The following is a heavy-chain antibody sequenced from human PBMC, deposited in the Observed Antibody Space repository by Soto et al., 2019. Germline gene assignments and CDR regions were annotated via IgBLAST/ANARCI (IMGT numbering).Heavy chain of an antibody. CDR1: GFTFSSYG. V-gene: IGHV3-30*18. Sequence: VQLVESGGGVVQPGRSLRLSCAASGFTFSSYGMHWVRQAPGKGLEWEAVISYDGSNKYYADSVKGRFTISRDNSKNTLYLQMNSLRAEDTAVYYCAKDQQWLAYYYYGMDVWGQGTTVTVSS. CDR2: ISYDGSNK. D-gene: IGHD6-19*01. CDR3: AKDQQWLAYYYYGMDV. J-gene: IGHJ6*02.